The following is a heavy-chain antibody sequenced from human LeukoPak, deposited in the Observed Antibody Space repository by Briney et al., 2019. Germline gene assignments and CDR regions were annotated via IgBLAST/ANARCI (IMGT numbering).Heavy chain of an antibody. Sequence: PGESPKISCKGSGYSFTSYWIGWVRQMPGKGPEWVGIIYPGDSDTRYSPSFQGQVTISADKSISTAYLQWSSLKASDTAMYYCARHYRGSEEYNWFDPWGQGTLVTVSS. D-gene: IGHD3-16*01. CDR1: GYSFTSYW. CDR3: ARHYRGSEEYNWFDP. J-gene: IGHJ5*02. V-gene: IGHV5-51*01. CDR2: IYPGDSDT.